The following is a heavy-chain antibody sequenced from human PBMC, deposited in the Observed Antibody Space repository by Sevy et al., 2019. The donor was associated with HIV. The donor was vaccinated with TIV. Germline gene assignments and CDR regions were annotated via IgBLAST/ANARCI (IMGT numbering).Heavy chain of an antibody. V-gene: IGHV1-2*02. Sequence: ASVKVSCKASGYTFTGQYIHWVRQAPGQGLEWMGWINPNRGNTNYAQEFQGRVTMTRDTSISTASKELSGLKSDDTAVYYCSRDLRLRGYSYGCFDYWGQGTLVTVSS. D-gene: IGHD5-18*01. J-gene: IGHJ4*02. CDR3: SRDLRLRGYSYGCFDY. CDR1: GYTFTGQY. CDR2: INPNRGNT.